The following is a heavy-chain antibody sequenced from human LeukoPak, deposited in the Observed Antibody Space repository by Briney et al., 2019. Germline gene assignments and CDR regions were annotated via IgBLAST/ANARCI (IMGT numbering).Heavy chain of an antibody. J-gene: IGHJ4*02. CDR1: GGSISYDY. V-gene: IGHV4-59*08. CDR2: IHYSGAT. D-gene: IGHD2-21*02. CDR3: ATLRGASTAVFDS. Sequence: PSETLSLTCTVSGGSISYDYWSWIRQSPGKRLEWIGYIHYSGATNYSPSLKSRVTISVDTSKNQFSLKLSSVTAADTALHYCATLRGASTAVFDSWGQGALVTVSS.